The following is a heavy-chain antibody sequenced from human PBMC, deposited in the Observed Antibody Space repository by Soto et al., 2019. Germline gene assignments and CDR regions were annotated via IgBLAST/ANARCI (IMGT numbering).Heavy chain of an antibody. V-gene: IGHV3-23*01. D-gene: IGHD2-15*01. CDR3: AKDRRGAYCSGGICYSPDY. J-gene: IGHJ4*02. CDR1: GFTFSGHV. CDR2: ISGTGGT. Sequence: EVQLWESGGGLVQPGGSLRLSCAVSGFTFSGHVMSWVRQAPGKGLEWVSAISGTGGTYYADSVKGRFTISRDNSKNALYLQRNNLRDEDTAVYYCAKDRRGAYCSGGICYSPDYWGQGTLVIVSS.